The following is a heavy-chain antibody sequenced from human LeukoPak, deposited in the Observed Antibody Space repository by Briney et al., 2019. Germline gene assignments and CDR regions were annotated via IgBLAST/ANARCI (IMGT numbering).Heavy chain of an antibody. CDR1: GGSFSGYY. CDR2: INHSGST. CDR3: ARGPPVDY. J-gene: IGHJ4*02. V-gene: IGHV4-34*01. Sequence: SETLSLTCAVHGGSFSGYYWSWIRQPPGKGLEWIGEINHSGSTNYNPSLKSRVTISVDTSKNQFSLKLSSVTAADTAVYYCARGPPVDYWGQGTPVTVSS.